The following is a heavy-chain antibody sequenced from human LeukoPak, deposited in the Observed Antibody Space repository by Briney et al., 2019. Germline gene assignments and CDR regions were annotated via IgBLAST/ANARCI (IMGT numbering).Heavy chain of an antibody. CDR1: GYTFTSDG. Sequence: GASVKVSCKASGYTFTSDGISWVRQAPGQRREGMGGISAYNGNTNYAQKLHGRVTMTADTSTSTAYTELRSLRSDDAAVYYCARDMSSSSEPIMGYWGQGNLVTVSS. J-gene: IGHJ4*02. CDR2: ISAYNGNT. V-gene: IGHV1-18*01. D-gene: IGHD6-6*01. CDR3: ARDMSSSSEPIMGY.